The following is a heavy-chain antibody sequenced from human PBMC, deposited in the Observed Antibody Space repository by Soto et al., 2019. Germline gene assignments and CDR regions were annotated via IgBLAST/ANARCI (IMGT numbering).Heavy chain of an antibody. CDR1: GYTFTSYG. V-gene: IGHV1-18*01. D-gene: IGHD3-3*01. CDR2: ISAYNGNT. J-gene: IGHJ6*03. CDR3: ARGITIFGVVFGYYMDV. Sequence: ASVKVSCKASGYTFTSYGISWVRQAPGQGLEWMGWISAYNGNTNYAQKLQGRVTMTTDTSTSTAYMELRSLRSDDTAVYYCARGITIFGVVFGYYMDVWGKGTTVTVSS.